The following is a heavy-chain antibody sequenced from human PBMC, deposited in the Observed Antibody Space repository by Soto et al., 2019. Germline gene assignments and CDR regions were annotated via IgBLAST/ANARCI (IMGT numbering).Heavy chain of an antibody. CDR3: ASPPLI. D-gene: IGHD2-8*01. J-gene: IGHJ4*02. CDR1: GDSMSSDY. CDR2: VYDNGTT. Sequence: PSETLSLTCTVPGDSMSSDYWSWIRRPPWKGLEWIGFVYDNGTTNYNRSLRSRVTMSVDTSTNQFSLKLRSVTPADSAVYYCASPPLIWGQGGLVTVSS. V-gene: IGHV4-59*13.